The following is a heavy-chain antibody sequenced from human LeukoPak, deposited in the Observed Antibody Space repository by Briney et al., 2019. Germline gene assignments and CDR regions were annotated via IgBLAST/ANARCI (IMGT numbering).Heavy chain of an antibody. Sequence: PSETLSLTCTVSGGSISSYYWSWIRQPPGKGLEWIGYIYYSGSTTYNPSLRSRVTISVGTSKDQFSLKLTSVTAADTAVYYCARDTSRGWEFDSWGQGTLVTVSS. D-gene: IGHD6-19*01. CDR3: ARDTSRGWEFDS. CDR1: GGSISSYY. J-gene: IGHJ4*02. V-gene: IGHV4-59*01. CDR2: IYYSGST.